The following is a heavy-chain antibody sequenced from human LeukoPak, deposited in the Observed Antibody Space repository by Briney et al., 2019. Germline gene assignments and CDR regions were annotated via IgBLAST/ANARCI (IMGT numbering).Heavy chain of an antibody. D-gene: IGHD4-17*01. Sequence: ASVKVSCKASGGTFSSYAISWVRQAPGQGLEWMGGIIPIFGTANYAQKFQGRVTITADESTSTAYMELSSLRSEDTAVYYCARDLGIQVTSRISYYYYYGMDVWGQGTTVTVSS. J-gene: IGHJ6*02. CDR3: ARDLGIQVTSRISYYYYYGMDV. CDR2: IIPIFGTA. CDR1: GGTFSSYA. V-gene: IGHV1-69*13.